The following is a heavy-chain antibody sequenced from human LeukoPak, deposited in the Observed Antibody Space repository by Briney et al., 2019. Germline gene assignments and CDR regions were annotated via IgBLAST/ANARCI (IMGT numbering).Heavy chain of an antibody. CDR2: INPHSGGT. D-gene: IGHD5-24*01. CDR3: ARGGVATIYFDY. Sequence: ASVKVSCKSSGYTFTGYYIHWVRQAPGQGLEWMGWINPHSGGTNYAQKFQGRVTMTRDTSISTAYMELSRLRSDDTAVYYCARGGVATIYFDYWGQGTLVTVSS. J-gene: IGHJ4*02. CDR1: GYTFTGYY. V-gene: IGHV1-2*02.